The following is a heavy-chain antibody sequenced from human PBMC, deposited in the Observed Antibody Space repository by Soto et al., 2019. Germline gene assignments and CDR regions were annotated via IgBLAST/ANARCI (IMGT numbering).Heavy chain of an antibody. CDR1: GGSISSGGYY. CDR2: IYYSGST. Sequence: SETLSLTCTVSGGSISSGGYYWSWIRQHSGKGLEWIGYIYYSGSTNYNPSLKSRVTISADTSKNQFSLKLSSVTAADTAVYFCARGLISGSHYSGGWYYFDSWGQGTQVTVSS. V-gene: IGHV4-31*03. D-gene: IGHD1-26*01. CDR3: ARGLISGSHYSGGWYYFDS. J-gene: IGHJ4*02.